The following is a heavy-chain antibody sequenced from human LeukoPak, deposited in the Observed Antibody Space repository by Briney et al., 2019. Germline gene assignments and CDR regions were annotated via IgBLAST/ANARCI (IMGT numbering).Heavy chain of an antibody. V-gene: IGHV3-30*18. Sequence: PGRSLRLSCAASGFTFSSYGMHWVRQAPGKGLEWVAVISYDGSNKYYADSVKGRFTISRDNSKNTLYLQMNSLRAEDTAVYYCAKDGSRYCSGGSCYGMDVWGQGTTVTVSS. J-gene: IGHJ6*02. D-gene: IGHD2-15*01. CDR3: AKDGSRYCSGGSCYGMDV. CDR1: GFTFSSYG. CDR2: ISYDGSNK.